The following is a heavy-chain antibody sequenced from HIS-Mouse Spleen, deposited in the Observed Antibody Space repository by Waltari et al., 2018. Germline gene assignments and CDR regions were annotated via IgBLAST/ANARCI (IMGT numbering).Heavy chain of an antibody. V-gene: IGHV4-38-2*02. CDR1: GYSLSGGYY. CDR3: ARVKT. J-gene: IGHJ5*02. Sequence: QVQLQESGPGLVQPSETLSLTCTVPGYSLSGGYYWGWIRQPPGKGLEWIGSIYHSGSTYYNPSLKSRVTISVDTSKNQFSLKLSSVTAADTAVYYCARVKTWGQGTLVTVSS. CDR2: IYHSGST.